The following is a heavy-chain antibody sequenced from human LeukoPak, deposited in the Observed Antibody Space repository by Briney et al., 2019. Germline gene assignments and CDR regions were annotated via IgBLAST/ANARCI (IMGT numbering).Heavy chain of an antibody. D-gene: IGHD3-10*01. J-gene: IGHJ4*02. CDR3: AGGSGSYSFY. CDR2: INHSGST. CDR1: GGSFSGYY. Sequence: PSETLSLTCAVYGGSFSGYYWSWIRQPPGKELEWIGEINHSGSTNYNPSLKSRVTISVDTSKNQFSLKLSSVTAADTAVYYCAGGSGSYSFYWGQGTLVTVSS. V-gene: IGHV4-34*01.